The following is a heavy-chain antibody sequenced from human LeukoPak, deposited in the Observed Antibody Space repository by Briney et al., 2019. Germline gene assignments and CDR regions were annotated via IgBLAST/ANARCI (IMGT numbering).Heavy chain of an antibody. CDR3: ATVDSLSSGWSLDY. J-gene: IGHJ4*02. CDR2: FDPEDGET. V-gene: IGHV1-24*01. Sequence: GASVKVSCKASGYTFTSYGISWVRQAPGKGLEWMGGFDPEDGETIYAQKFQGRVTMTEDTSTDTAYMELSSLRSEDTAVYYCATVDSLSSGWSLDYWGQGTLVTVSS. CDR1: GYTFTSYG. D-gene: IGHD6-19*01.